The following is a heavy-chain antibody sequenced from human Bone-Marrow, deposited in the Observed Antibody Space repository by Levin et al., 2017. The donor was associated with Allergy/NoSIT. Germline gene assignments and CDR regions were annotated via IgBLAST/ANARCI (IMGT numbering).Heavy chain of an antibody. CDR3: ARAAVGGYTSSWYYFDN. CDR1: GDSINSRSYY. J-gene: IGHJ4*02. CDR2: LYFSDTS. Sequence: SETLSLTCTVSGDSINSRSYYWGWIRQPPGKGLEWIGSLYFSDTSYYNPSLRSRVTISVDSSKNQFSLRLNSVTAADTAMYYCARAAVGGYTSSWYYFDNWGQGILVTVSS. D-gene: IGHD6-13*01. V-gene: IGHV4-39*07.